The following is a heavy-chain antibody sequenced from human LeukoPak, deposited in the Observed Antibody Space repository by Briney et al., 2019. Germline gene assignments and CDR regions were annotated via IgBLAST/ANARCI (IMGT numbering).Heavy chain of an antibody. CDR1: GYTFTSYG. J-gene: IGHJ6*02. CDR2: ISAYNGNT. Sequence: ASVKVSCKASGYTFTSYGISWVRQAPGQGLEWMGWISAYNGNTNYALKLQGRVTMTTDTSTSTAYMELRSLRFDDTAVYYCARDYSVVVVAAQRQYYYGMDVWGQGTTVTVSS. CDR3: ARDYSVVVVAAQRQYYYGMDV. V-gene: IGHV1-18*01. D-gene: IGHD2-15*01.